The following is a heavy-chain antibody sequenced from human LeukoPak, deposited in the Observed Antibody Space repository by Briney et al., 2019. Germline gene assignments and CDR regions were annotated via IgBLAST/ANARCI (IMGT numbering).Heavy chain of an antibody. V-gene: IGHV3-30-3*01. Sequence: GGSLRLSCAASGFTFSSYAMHWVRQAPGKGLEWVAVISYDGSNKYYADSVKGRFTISRDNSKNTLYLQMNSLRAEDTAVYYCASLHSSGHLSAFDIWGQGTMVTVSS. D-gene: IGHD3-22*01. CDR2: ISYDGSNK. CDR1: GFTFSSYA. J-gene: IGHJ3*02. CDR3: ASLHSSGHLSAFDI.